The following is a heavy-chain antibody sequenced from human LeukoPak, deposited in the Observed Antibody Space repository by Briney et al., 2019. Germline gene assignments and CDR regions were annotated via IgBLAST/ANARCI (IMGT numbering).Heavy chain of an antibody. V-gene: IGHV3-7*01. Sequence: PGGSLRLSCAASGFTFSSYWMAWVRQTPGKGLEWVANIKHDASEKYYVDSVKGRFTISRDNAQNSFYLQMNSLRAEDTAVYYCARDWGSTGYDLYDYWGQGTLVTVSS. CDR2: IKHDASEK. CDR3: ARDWGSTGYDLYDY. J-gene: IGHJ4*02. CDR1: GFTFSSYW. D-gene: IGHD5-12*01.